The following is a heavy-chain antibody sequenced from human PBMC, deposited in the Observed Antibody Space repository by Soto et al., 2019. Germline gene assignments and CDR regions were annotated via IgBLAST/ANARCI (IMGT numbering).Heavy chain of an antibody. D-gene: IGHD2-2*01. CDR3: ARAPRVVVPAAIDY. J-gene: IGHJ4*02. Sequence: QVQLQQWGAGLLKPSETLSLTCAVYGGSFSGYYWSWIRQPPGKGLEWIGEINHSGSTNYNPSLKSRVTISVDTSKNQFSLKLSSVTAADTAVYYCARAPRVVVPAAIDYWGQGTLVTVSS. V-gene: IGHV4-34*01. CDR1: GGSFSGYY. CDR2: INHSGST.